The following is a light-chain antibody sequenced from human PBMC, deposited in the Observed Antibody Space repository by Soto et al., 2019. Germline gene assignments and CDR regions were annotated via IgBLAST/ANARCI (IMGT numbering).Light chain of an antibody. Sequence: DKLMSQSPATLSVSLGERATLSCRASQSVSSNLAWYQQKPGQAPRLLIYGASTRATGIPARFSGSGSGTEFTLTVSSLQSEDFAVYYCQQYNNWPPLFGQGTRLEIK. CDR3: QQYNNWPPL. V-gene: IGKV3D-15*01. CDR1: QSVSSN. CDR2: GAS. J-gene: IGKJ5*01.